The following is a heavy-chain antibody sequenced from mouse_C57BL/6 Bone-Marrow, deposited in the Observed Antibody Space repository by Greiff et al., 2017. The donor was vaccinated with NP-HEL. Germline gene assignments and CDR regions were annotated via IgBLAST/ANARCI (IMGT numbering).Heavy chain of an antibody. Sequence: QVQLQQSGPELVKPGASVKISCKASGYAFSSSWMNWVKQRPGKGLEWIGRIYPGDGDTNYIGKFKGKATLTADKSSSTAYMQLSSLTSEDSAVYFCAGVYDGYYGWAMDYWGQGTSVTVSS. V-gene: IGHV1-82*01. D-gene: IGHD2-3*01. CDR3: AGVYDGYYGWAMDY. J-gene: IGHJ4*01. CDR1: GYAFSSSW. CDR2: IYPGDGDT.